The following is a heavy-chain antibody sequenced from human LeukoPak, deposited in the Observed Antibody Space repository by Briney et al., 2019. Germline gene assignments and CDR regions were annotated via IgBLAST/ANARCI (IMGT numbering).Heavy chain of an antibody. D-gene: IGHD3-10*01. CDR2: ISYDGSNK. J-gene: IGHJ4*02. Sequence: PGGSLRLSCAASGFTFSSYAMHWVRQAPGKGLEWVAVISYDGSNKYYADSVKGRFTISGDNSKNTLYLQMNSLRAEDTAVYYCARDPTAMVRYHYFDYWGQGTLVTVSS. CDR1: GFTFSSYA. CDR3: ARDPTAMVRYHYFDY. V-gene: IGHV3-30*04.